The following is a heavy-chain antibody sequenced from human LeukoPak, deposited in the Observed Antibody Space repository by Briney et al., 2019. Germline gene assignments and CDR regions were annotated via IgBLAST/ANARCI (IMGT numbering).Heavy chain of an antibody. V-gene: IGHV3-21*01. CDR3: ARSPTTIITGNWFDP. Sequence: GGSLGLSCVASGFTFSSYSMNWVRQAPGRGLEWVSSISSSSGHIYYEDSVKGRFTMSRDNAKNSLYLQMDSLRVEDTAVYYCARSPTTIITGNWFDPWGQGTLVTVSS. J-gene: IGHJ5*02. CDR1: GFTFSSYS. CDR2: ISSSSGHI. D-gene: IGHD1-20*01.